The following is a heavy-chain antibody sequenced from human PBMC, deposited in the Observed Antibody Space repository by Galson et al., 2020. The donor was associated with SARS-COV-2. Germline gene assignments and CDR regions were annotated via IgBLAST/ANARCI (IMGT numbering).Heavy chain of an antibody. J-gene: IGHJ4*02. Sequence: GGSLRLSCTASGFTFGDYAMSWFRQAPGKGLEWVGFIRSKAYGGTTEYAASVKGRFTISRDDSKSIAYLQMNSLKTEDTAVYYCSSIVATIWWFGEFDYWGQGTLGTVSS. CDR2: IRSKAYGGTT. D-gene: IGHD5-12*01. V-gene: IGHV3-49*03. CDR1: GFTFGDYA. CDR3: SSIVATIWWFGEFDY.